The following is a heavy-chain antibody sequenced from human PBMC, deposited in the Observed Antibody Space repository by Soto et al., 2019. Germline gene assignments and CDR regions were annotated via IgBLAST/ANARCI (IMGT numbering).Heavy chain of an antibody. CDR2: IYHSGNT. CDR1: GDSVTRSNW. V-gene: IGHV4-4*02. J-gene: IGHJ6*02. CDR3: ATSGWNEDFYYYYGMDV. D-gene: IGHD6-19*01. Sequence: SETLSLTCAVSGDSVTRSNWWSWVRQSPGKGLEWIGEIYHSGNTKYNPSLKSRITMSVDKAKNQFSLKMTSVTAADTAVYYCATSGWNEDFYYYYGMDVWGQGTTVTVSS.